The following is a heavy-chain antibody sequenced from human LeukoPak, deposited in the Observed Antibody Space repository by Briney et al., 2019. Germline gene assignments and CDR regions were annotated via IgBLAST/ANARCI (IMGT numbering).Heavy chain of an antibody. D-gene: IGHD3-10*01. Sequence: GGSLRLSCAASGFTLCAYWMSWVRQAPGKGLEWVANIKQDGSDESYVDSVRGRFTISRDNAKNSLHLQMNSLRAEDTAVYYCARGGGFDYWGQGTLVTVSS. V-gene: IGHV3-7*05. CDR1: GFTLCAYW. J-gene: IGHJ4*02. CDR2: IKQDGSDE. CDR3: ARGGGFDY.